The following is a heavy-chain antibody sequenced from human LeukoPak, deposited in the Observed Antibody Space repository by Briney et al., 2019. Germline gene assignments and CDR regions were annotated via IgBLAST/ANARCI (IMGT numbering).Heavy chain of an antibody. V-gene: IGHV4-39*01. D-gene: IGHD6-13*01. Sequence: PSETLSLTCTVSGGSISSSSYYWGWIRQPPGKGLEWIGSIYYSGSTYYNPSLKSRVTISVDTSKNQFSLKLSSVTAADTAVYYCARQPSIAAAAINWFDPWGQGTLVTVSS. J-gene: IGHJ5*02. CDR1: GGSISSSSYY. CDR2: IYYSGST. CDR3: ARQPSIAAAAINWFDP.